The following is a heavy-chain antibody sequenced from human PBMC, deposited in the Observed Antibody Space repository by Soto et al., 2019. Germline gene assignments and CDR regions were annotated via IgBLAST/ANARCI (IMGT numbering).Heavy chain of an antibody. CDR2: ISGSGGST. J-gene: IGHJ4*02. D-gene: IGHD2-15*01. V-gene: IGHV3-23*01. CDR1: GFTFSSYA. Sequence: GGSLRLSCAASGFTFSSYAMNWVRQAPGKGLEWVSAISGSGGSTYYADSVKGRFTISRDNSKNTLYLQMNSLRVEDTAVYYCAKGSSPYCSGGSCYPLGYWGQGTLVTVSS. CDR3: AKGSSPYCSGGSCYPLGY.